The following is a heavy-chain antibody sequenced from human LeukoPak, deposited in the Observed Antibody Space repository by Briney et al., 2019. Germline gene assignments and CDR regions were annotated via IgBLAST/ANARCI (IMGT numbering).Heavy chain of an antibody. V-gene: IGHV4-61*02. CDR1: GGSISSGSYY. CDR2: IYTSGST. Sequence: SETLSLTCTVSGGSISSGSYYWSWIRQPAGKGLVWIGRIYTSGSTNYTPSLKSRVTISLDTSKNQFSLKLSSVTAADTAVYYCARAPLRYCSSTSCRDYWGQGTLVTLSS. CDR3: ARAPLRYCSSTSCRDY. J-gene: IGHJ4*02. D-gene: IGHD2-2*01.